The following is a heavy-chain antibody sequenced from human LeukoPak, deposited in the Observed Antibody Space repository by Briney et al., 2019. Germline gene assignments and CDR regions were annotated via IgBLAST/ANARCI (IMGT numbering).Heavy chain of an antibody. CDR3: AREDTEIYGMDV. CDR2: IYHSGST. CDR1: GGSISSSNW. D-gene: IGHD5-18*01. Sequence: SETLFLPCGVSGGSISSSNWWSWVRQPPGKGLEGMGEIYHSGSTNYNPALKSRVTISVDTSKNQFSLKLSSVTAADTAVYYCAREDTEIYGMDVWGQGTTVTVSS. V-gene: IGHV4-4*02. J-gene: IGHJ6*02.